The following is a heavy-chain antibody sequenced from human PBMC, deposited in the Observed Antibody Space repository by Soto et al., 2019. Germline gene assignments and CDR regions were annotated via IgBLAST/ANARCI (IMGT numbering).Heavy chain of an antibody. CDR1: GYTFTSYG. V-gene: IGHV1-18*01. CDR2: ISAYNGNT. D-gene: IGHD1-26*01. J-gene: IGHJ4*02. Sequence: ASVKVSCKASGYTFTSYGISWVRQAPGQGLEWMGWISAYNGNTNYAQKLQGRVTMTTDTSTSTAYMELSSLRSEDTAVYYCARYSGSYNYFDYWGQGTLVTVSS. CDR3: ARYSGSYNYFDY.